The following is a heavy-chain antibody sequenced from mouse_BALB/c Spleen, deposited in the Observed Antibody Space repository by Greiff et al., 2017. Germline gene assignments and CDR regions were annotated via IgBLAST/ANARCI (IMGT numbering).Heavy chain of an antibody. D-gene: IGHD2-14*01. CDR2: ISDGGSYT. CDR1: GFTFSDYY. J-gene: IGHJ4*01. V-gene: IGHV5-4*02. CDR3: ARDRDRYDEGVDY. Sequence: EVQLVESGGGLVKPGGSLKLSCAASGFTFSDYYMYWVHQTPEKRLEWVATISDGGSYTYYPDSVKGRFTISRDNAKNNLYLQMSSLKSEDTAMYYCARDRDRYDEGVDYWGQGTTVTVSS.